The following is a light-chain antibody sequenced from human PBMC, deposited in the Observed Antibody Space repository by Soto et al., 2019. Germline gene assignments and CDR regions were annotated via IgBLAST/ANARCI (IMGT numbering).Light chain of an antibody. CDR3: CSYAGNSYV. CDR1: SSDVGGYNY. J-gene: IGLJ1*01. V-gene: IGLV2-11*01. Sequence: QSVLTQPRSVSGSPGQSVTISCTGTSSDVGGYNYVSWYQQHPDKAPKVMIYDVNKRPSGVPDRFSGSKSGNTASLTISGLQAEDEADYYCCSYAGNSYVFGTGTKVTVL. CDR2: DVN.